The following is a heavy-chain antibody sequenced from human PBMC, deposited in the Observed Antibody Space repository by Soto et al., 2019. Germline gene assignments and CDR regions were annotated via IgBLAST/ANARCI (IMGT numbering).Heavy chain of an antibody. J-gene: IGHJ4*02. CDR2: INPNSGGT. CDR3: ARLPTGSSYYFDY. CDR1: GYTFTGDY. V-gene: IGHV1-2*04. Sequence: GASVKVSCKASGYTFTGDYLHWVRQAPGQGLEWMGWINPNSGGTHYSQTFHGWVTMTRDTSIRTAYMELSRLRSDDTAVYYCARLPTGSSYYFDYWGEGTLVTVSS. D-gene: IGHD6-6*01.